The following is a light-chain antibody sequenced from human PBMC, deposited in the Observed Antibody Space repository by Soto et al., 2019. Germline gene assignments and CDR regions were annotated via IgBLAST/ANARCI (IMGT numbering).Light chain of an antibody. CDR3: SSSTSSSTRV. V-gene: IGLV2-14*01. CDR2: DVS. CDR1: SRDVGGYNY. Sequence: QSALTQPASVSGSPGHSITISCTGTSRDVGGYNYVSWYQQHPGKAPKLMIYDVSRRPSGVSNRFSGSKSGNTASLTISGLPAEDEADYYCSSSTSSSTRVFGAGTQLTVL. J-gene: IGLJ3*02.